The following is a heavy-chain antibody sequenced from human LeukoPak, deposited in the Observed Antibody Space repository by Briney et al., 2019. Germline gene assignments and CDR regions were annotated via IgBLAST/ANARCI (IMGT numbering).Heavy chain of an antibody. Sequence: PGGSLRLSCAASGFTFSDYYMSWIRQAPGKGLEWVSYISSSGSTIYYADSVKGRFTISRDNAKNSLYLQMNSLRAEDTAVYYCARGRCSSTSCYFGYYYYYYGMDVWGQGTTVTVSS. CDR1: GFTFSDYY. J-gene: IGHJ6*02. CDR2: ISSSGSTI. CDR3: ARGRCSSTSCYFGYYYYYYGMDV. V-gene: IGHV3-11*01. D-gene: IGHD2-2*01.